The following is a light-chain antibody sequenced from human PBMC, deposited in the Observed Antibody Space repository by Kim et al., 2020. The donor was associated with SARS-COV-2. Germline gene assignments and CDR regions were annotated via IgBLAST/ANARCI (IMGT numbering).Light chain of an antibody. CDR3: QSCDSSNQLV. CDR2: ESI. J-gene: IGLJ2*01. Sequence: NFMLTQPHSVSESPGKTVTISCTGSSGNIANKHVQWYQQRPGSAPTTLIYESIYRPSGVPSRFSGSIDRASNSVSLTISGLQIEDEADYYCQSCDSSNQLVFGGGTQLTVL. CDR1: SGNIANKH. V-gene: IGLV6-57*02.